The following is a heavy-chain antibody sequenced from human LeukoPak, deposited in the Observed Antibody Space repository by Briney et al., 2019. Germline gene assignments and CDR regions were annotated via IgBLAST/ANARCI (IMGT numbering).Heavy chain of an antibody. CDR2: IIPIFGTA. CDR3: AVDYYDSSGGGY. Sequence: ASVKVSCKASGGTFSSYAISWVRQAPGQGLEWMGGIIPIFGTANYAQKFQGRVTITADKSTSTAYMELSSLRSEDTAVYYCAVDYYDSSGGGYWGQGTLVTVSS. V-gene: IGHV1-69*06. J-gene: IGHJ4*02. D-gene: IGHD3-22*01. CDR1: GGTFSSYA.